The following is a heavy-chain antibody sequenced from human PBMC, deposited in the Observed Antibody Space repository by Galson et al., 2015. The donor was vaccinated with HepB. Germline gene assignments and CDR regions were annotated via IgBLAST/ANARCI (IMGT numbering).Heavy chain of an antibody. V-gene: IGHV1-3*01. J-gene: IGHJ3*02. CDR2: INAGNGNT. Sequence: SVKVSCKASGYTFTSYAMHWVRQAPGQRLEWMGWINAGNGNTKYSQKFQGRVTITRDTSASTAYMELSSLRSEDTAVYYCARAGGYCSSTSCYASAFDIWGQGTMVTVSS. D-gene: IGHD2-2*01. CDR1: GYTFTSYA. CDR3: ARAGGYCSSTSCYASAFDI.